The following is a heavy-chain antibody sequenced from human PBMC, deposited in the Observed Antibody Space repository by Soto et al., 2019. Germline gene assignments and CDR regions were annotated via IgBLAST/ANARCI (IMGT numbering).Heavy chain of an antibody. Sequence: QVQLVESGGGVVQPGRSLRLSCEASGFTFSSYGLHWVRQAPGKGLEWGAVLWYDGSRKYYADSVQGRFTISRDNSKNTLYLQMNSLRAEDTVVYYCARSPCSTSCYVDDYWGQGTLVTVSS. V-gene: IGHV3-33*01. CDR1: GFTFSSYG. J-gene: IGHJ4*02. CDR2: LWYDGSRK. CDR3: ARSPCSTSCYVDDY. D-gene: IGHD2-2*01.